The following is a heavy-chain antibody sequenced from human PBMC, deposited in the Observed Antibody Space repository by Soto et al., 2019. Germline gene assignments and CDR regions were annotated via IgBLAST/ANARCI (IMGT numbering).Heavy chain of an antibody. V-gene: IGHV1-2*04. CDR3: ARGDYGSGYYYYYYGMDV. D-gene: IGHD3-10*01. Sequence: ASVKVSGKASGYTFTGYYMHWVRQAPGQGLEWMGWINPNSGGTNYAQKFQGWVTMTRDTSISTAYMELSRLRSDDTAVYYCARGDYGSGYYYYYYGMDVWGQGTTVTVSS. J-gene: IGHJ6*02. CDR2: INPNSGGT. CDR1: GYTFTGYY.